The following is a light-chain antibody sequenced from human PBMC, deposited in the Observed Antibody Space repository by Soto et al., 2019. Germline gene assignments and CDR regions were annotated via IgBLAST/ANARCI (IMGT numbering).Light chain of an antibody. CDR2: AAS. Sequence: DIQMTQSPSSLSGSVGDRVTITCRASQRISNYLNWYQQKPGEVPKLLIYAASRLQSGVPSRFSGGGSGTDFTLTISSLQPEDFAMYYCQQSYSARTWTFGQGTKV. CDR1: QRISNY. V-gene: IGKV1-39*01. J-gene: IGKJ1*01. CDR3: QQSYSARTWT.